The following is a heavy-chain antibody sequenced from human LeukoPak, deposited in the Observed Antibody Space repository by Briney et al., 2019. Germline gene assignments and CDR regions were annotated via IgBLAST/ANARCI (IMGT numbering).Heavy chain of an antibody. CDR3: AKWKYSNSGIDDY. CDR1: GFTFSSYA. CDR2: ISGSGDNT. Sequence: GGSLRLSCAASGFTFSSYAMSWFRQVPGKGLEWVSVISGSGDNTYYADSVKGRFTISRDNSKNMLYLQMNSLRAEDTAVYYCAKWKYSNSGIDDYWGQGTLVTVSS. J-gene: IGHJ4*02. V-gene: IGHV3-23*01. D-gene: IGHD6-6*01.